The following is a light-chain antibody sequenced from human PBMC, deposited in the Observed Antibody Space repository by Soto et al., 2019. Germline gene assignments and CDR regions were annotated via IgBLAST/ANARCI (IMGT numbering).Light chain of an antibody. Sequence: DIQMTQSPSTLSASVGDRVTITCRASQSISSWLAWYQQKPGKAPKLLIYDAPSLESGVPSRFSGSGSGTEFTLTISSLQPDDFATYYCQQYNSSPWTFGQGTKVDIK. CDR2: DAP. J-gene: IGKJ1*01. CDR1: QSISSW. V-gene: IGKV1-5*01. CDR3: QQYNSSPWT.